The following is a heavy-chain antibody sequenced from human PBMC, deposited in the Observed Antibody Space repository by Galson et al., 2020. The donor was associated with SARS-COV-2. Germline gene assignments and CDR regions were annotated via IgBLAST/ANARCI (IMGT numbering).Heavy chain of an antibody. J-gene: IGHJ4*02. V-gene: IGHV4-39*01. CDR3: ARRRWISGSYYVDY. CDR1: GDSINSVSYY. Sequence: SETLSLTCTVSGDSINSVSYYWGWVRQPPGKGLEWIGSVYYSGSTYYNPSLESRVTISIDTSENQFSLNMNSVTATDTAVYYCARRRWISGSYYVDYWGQGTLVTVSS. D-gene: IGHD3-10*01. CDR2: VYYSGST.